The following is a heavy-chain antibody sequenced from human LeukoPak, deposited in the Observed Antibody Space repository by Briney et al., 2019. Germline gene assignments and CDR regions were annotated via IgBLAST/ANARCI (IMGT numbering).Heavy chain of an antibody. Sequence: VGTPRLSCAASGFTFTTYAMTWVRQAPGKGLEWVSGIRVIGDTTYYADSVKGRFTISRDNSRNTQSLQMDRLSVEDTATYYCAKAQRGYKNGFRDLDYMDVWGKRTTV. CDR2: IRVIGDTT. CDR3: AKAQRGYKNGFRDLDYMDV. V-gene: IGHV3-23*01. J-gene: IGHJ6*03. CDR1: GFTFTTYA. D-gene: IGHD5-18*01.